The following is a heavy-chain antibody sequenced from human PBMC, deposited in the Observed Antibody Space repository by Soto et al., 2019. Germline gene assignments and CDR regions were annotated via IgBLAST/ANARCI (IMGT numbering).Heavy chain of an antibody. J-gene: IGHJ4*02. V-gene: IGHV4-39*01. CDR2: IYYSGST. D-gene: IGHD6-6*01. Sequence: QLQLQESGPGLVKPSETLSLTCTVSGGSISSSSYYWGWFRQPPGKGLEWIGSIYYSGSTYYNPSLKSRVTISVDTSKNQFSLKLSSVTDADAAVYYCAKQLMYSSSSRRGVEFDYWGQGTLVTVSS. CDR1: GGSISSSSYY. CDR3: AKQLMYSSSSRRGVEFDY.